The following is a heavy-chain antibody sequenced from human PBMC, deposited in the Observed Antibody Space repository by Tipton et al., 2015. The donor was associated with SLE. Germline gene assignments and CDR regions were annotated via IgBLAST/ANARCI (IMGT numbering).Heavy chain of an antibody. J-gene: IGHJ2*01. V-gene: IGHV3-23*03. Sequence: SLRLSCAASGFTFSKFAMNWVRQAPGKGLEWVSVIYGAAGGGTFYADSVTGRFDISRDNSQNMLYLQMDSRTAEDTAVYYCARTYSVSYCDFDLWCRGTLVTVSS. CDR1: GFTFSKFA. D-gene: IGHD1-26*01. CDR3: ARTYSVSYCDFDL. CDR2: IYGAAGGGT.